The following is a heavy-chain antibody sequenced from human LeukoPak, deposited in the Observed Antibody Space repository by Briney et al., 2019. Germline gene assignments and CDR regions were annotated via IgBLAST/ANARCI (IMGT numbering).Heavy chain of an antibody. Sequence: GGSLRLSCAASGFTFSNYWINWVRQAPGKGLEWVANIKEDGSGKYYVDSVKGRFTISRDNAKKLLYLQMNSLRAEDTAVYYCARRRYSYAHYYMDVWGKGTTVTVSS. CDR2: IKEDGSGK. CDR1: GFTFSNYW. V-gene: IGHV3-7*01. D-gene: IGHD5-18*01. CDR3: ARRRYSYAHYYMDV. J-gene: IGHJ6*03.